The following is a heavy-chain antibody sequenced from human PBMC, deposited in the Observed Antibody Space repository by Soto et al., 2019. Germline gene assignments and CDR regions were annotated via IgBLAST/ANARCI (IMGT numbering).Heavy chain of an antibody. CDR2: MHANTGLT. Sequence: QVQLVQSGAEVKNPGASVKVSCKASGSTFSTLDLNWVRQAPGQGLDWMGWMHANTGLTGHAQKFQGRLSMTRDTSISTAYMELSSLRADDTAVYYCARYIFGQGFISWGQGTLVTVSS. CDR1: GSTFSTLD. D-gene: IGHD3-10*01. J-gene: IGHJ4*02. V-gene: IGHV1-8*01. CDR3: ARYIFGQGFIS.